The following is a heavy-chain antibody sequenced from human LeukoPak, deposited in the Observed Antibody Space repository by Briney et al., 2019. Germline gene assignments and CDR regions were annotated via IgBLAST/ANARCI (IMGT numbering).Heavy chain of an antibody. D-gene: IGHD3-22*01. V-gene: IGHV3-53*01. J-gene: IGHJ4*02. CDR2: IYSGGST. CDR3: ARYYYDRSGYPYYLDY. Sequence: GGSLRLSCAAAGLTVTSNYMSWVRQAPGKGLEWVSLIYSGGSTYYADSVKGRFTISRDNSKNTVYLQMNSLRAEDTAVYYCARYYYDRSGYPYYLDYWGQGTMVTVSS. CDR1: GLTVTSNY.